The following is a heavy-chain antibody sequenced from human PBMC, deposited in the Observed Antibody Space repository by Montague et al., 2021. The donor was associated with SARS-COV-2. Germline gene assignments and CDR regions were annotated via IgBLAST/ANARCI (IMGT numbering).Heavy chain of an antibody. J-gene: IGHJ3*02. V-gene: IGHV4-59*01. CDR3: ARTGLGDYDILTGYTVNAFDI. CDR1: GGSISSYY. Sequence: SETLSLTCTVSGGSISSYYWSWIRKPQGKGLEWIGFIYYSGSTNYNPSLKSRVTISVDTSKNQFSLKLSSVTAADTAVYYCARTGLGDYDILTGYTVNAFDIWGQGTMVTVSS. D-gene: IGHD3-9*01. CDR2: IYYSGST.